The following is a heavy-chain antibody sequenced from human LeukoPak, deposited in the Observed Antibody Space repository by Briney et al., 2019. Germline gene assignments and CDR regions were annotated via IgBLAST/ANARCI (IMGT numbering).Heavy chain of an antibody. CDR3: TRDRGTYNWFDP. CDR1: GYSFSDSS. Sequence: GGSLELSCVASGYSFSDSSVHWVRQSSGRGLEWVGLIDKKDNLYATAYAESVKGRFTISRDDSRDTAFLHMDSLKTEDTALYFCTRDRGTYNWFDPWGQGTLVTVSS. D-gene: IGHD3-16*01. J-gene: IGHJ5*02. CDR2: IDKKDNLYAT. V-gene: IGHV3-73*01.